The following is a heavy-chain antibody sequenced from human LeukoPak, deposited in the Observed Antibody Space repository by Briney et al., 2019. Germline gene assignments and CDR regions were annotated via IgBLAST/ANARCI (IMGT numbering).Heavy chain of an antibody. CDR3: ARGDDGYSGYDQLYYYYMDV. CDR2: MNPNSGNT. CDR1: GYTFTSYD. Sequence: ASVKVSCKASGYTFTSYDINWVRQATGQGLEWMGWMNPNSGNTGYAQKFQGRVTMTRNTSISTAYMELSSLRSEDTAVYYCARGDDGYSGYDQLYYYYMDVWGKGTTVTISS. D-gene: IGHD5-12*01. V-gene: IGHV1-8*01. J-gene: IGHJ6*03.